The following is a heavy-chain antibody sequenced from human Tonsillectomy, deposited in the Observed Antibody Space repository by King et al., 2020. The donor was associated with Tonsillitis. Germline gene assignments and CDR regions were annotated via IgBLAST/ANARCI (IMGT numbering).Heavy chain of an antibody. CDR1: GLTFSSYS. CDR3: ARDDGPQYSYGFGGC. Sequence: VQLVESGGGLVKPGGSLRLSCAASGLTFSSYSMNWVRQAPGKGLEWVSSISSSSSYIYYADSVKGRFTISRDNAKNSLYLQMDSLTAEDTAVYYCARDDGPQYSYGFGGCWGQGTLVTVSS. V-gene: IGHV3-21*01. D-gene: IGHD5-18*01. CDR2: ISSSSSYI. J-gene: IGHJ4*02.